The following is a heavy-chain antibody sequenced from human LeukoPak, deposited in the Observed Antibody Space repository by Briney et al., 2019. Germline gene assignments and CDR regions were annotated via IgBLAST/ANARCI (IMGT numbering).Heavy chain of an antibody. CDR3: AKDGIVVSYFDY. V-gene: IGHV3-30*18. D-gene: IGHD3-22*01. Sequence: GGSPRLSCAASGFTFSSYGIHWVRQAPGKGLEWVAIISYDGSNKYYADSVKGRFTISRDNSKNTLYLQMNSLRAEDTAMYYCAKDGIVVSYFDYWGQGTLVTVSS. J-gene: IGHJ4*02. CDR1: GFTFSSYG. CDR2: ISYDGSNK.